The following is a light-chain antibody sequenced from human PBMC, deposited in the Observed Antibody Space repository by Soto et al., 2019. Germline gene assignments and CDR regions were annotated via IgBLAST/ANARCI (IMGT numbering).Light chain of an antibody. J-gene: IGKJ3*01. CDR2: WAS. V-gene: IGKV4-1*01. CDR1: QSVLSSHNNNNY. CDR3: QQYYTTPYT. Sequence: DIVMTQSPDSLAVSLGERATINCKSSQSVLSSHNNNNYLSWYQHKPGQPPRLLIYWASTRESGVPDRFSGSGSGTDFTLTISSLQAEDVAVYYCQQYYTTPYTFGPGTKVDVK.